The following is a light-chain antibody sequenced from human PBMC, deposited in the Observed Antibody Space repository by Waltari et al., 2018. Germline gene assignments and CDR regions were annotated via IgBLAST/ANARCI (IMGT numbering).Light chain of an antibody. Sequence: EIVLTQSTFTLSLSPGKRATLSCSARQTFCTHLAWYQHKPRPAPKLLISNPSLRASGIPARFSGSGSGTDFTLTISHLEPEDFAFYYCQHRDNWLFTFGPGTKVEVK. CDR2: NPS. J-gene: IGKJ3*01. CDR1: QTFCTH. V-gene: IGKV3-11*01. CDR3: QHRDNWLFT.